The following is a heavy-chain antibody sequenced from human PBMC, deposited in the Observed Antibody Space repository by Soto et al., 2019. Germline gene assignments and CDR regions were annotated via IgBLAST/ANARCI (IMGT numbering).Heavy chain of an antibody. CDR3: TRDYDILTGYGAAGY. CDR2: IRSKAYGGTT. J-gene: IGHJ4*02. D-gene: IGHD3-9*01. CDR1: GFTFGDYA. V-gene: IGHV3-49*03. Sequence: GGSLRLSCTASGFTFGDYAMSGFRGAPGKGLEWVGFIRSKAYGGTTEYAASVKGRFTISRDDSKSIAYLQMNSLKTEDTAVYYCTRDYDILTGYGAAGYWGQGTLVTVSS.